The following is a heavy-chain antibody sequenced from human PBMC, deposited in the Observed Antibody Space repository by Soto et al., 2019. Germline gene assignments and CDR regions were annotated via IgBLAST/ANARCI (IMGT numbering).Heavy chain of an antibody. V-gene: IGHV3-30-3*01. CDR2: ISHDGSSI. J-gene: IGHJ4*02. Sequence: QVQVMESGGAVVQPGRSLRLSCAASGFTFSSYAMHWVRQAPGKGLEWVAIISHDGSSIYYGDSVKGRFTISRDNSKSTLYLQMNSLRSEDTAVYYCARVRQQWLVSAHYFDCWGQGTLVTVSS. CDR1: GFTFSSYA. CDR3: ARVRQQWLVSAHYFDC. D-gene: IGHD6-19*01.